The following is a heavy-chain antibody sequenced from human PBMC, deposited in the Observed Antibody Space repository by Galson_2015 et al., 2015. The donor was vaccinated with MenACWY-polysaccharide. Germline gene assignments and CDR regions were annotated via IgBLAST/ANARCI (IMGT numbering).Heavy chain of an antibody. CDR3: ARDPYDSSGYALWGPDY. CDR2: TSSSGSTI. V-gene: IGHV3-11*01. Sequence: SLRLSCAASGFTFSDYYMSWIRQAPGKGLEWVSYTSSSGSTIYYADSVKGRFTISRDNAKNSLYLQMNSLRAEDTAVYYCARDPYDSSGYALWGPDYWGQGTLVTVSS. CDR1: GFTFSDYY. J-gene: IGHJ4*02. D-gene: IGHD3-22*01.